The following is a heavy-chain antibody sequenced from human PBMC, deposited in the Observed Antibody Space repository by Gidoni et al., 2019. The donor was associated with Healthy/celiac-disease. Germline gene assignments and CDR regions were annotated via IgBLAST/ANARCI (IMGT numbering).Heavy chain of an antibody. CDR1: GYTLTELS. CDR3: ATGPGYSSSWYGWFDP. CDR2: FDPEDGET. Sequence: QVQLVQSGAEVKKPGASVKVSCKVSGYTLTELSMHWVRQAPGKGLEWMGGFDPEDGETIYAQKSQGRVTMTEDTSTDTAYMELSSLRSEDTAVYYCATGPGYSSSWYGWFDPWGQGTLVTVSS. J-gene: IGHJ5*02. V-gene: IGHV1-24*01. D-gene: IGHD6-13*01.